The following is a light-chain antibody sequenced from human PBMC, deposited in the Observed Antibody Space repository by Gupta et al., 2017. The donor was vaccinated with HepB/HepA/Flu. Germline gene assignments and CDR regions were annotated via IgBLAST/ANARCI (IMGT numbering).Light chain of an antibody. Sequence: QSVLTQPPSVSGAPAQRVTISCTGSSSNIGAGYDVHWYQQLPGTAPKLLIDGNSNRPAGLPGCFAAYKSGTSASITITGHEAEEEAYYYHQSYDSSHSVLFGGGTKLTVL. J-gene: IGLJ2*01. CDR1: SSNIGAGYD. V-gene: IGLV1-40*01. CDR3: QSYDSSHSVL. CDR2: GNS.